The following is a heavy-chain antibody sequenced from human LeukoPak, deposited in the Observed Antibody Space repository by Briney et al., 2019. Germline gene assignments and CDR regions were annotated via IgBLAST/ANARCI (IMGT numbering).Heavy chain of an antibody. CDR1: GFTFSSFG. CDR3: ARDRRFGAIDI. D-gene: IGHD3-10*01. J-gene: IGHJ3*02. CDR2: LSYDGSNS. Sequence: GGSLRLSCAASGFTFSSFGMHWVRQAPGKGLEWVAVLSYDGSNSFYADSVKGRFTISRDNSKNTLYLQMNSLRAEDTAVYYCARDRRFGAIDIWGQGTMVTVSS. V-gene: IGHV3-30*03.